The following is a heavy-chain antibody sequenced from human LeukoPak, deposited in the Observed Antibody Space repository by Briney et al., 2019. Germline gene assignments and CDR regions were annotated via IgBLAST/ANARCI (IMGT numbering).Heavy chain of an antibody. Sequence: KPSETLSLTCTVSGGSISSYYWSWIRQPPGKGLEWIGYIYTSGSTNYNPSLKSRVTISVDTSKNQFSLKLSSVTAADTAVYYCARSRRSGEGDYWGQGTLVTVSS. CDR1: GGSISSYY. V-gene: IGHV4-4*09. D-gene: IGHD1-26*01. CDR3: ARSRRSGEGDY. J-gene: IGHJ4*02. CDR2: IYTSGST.